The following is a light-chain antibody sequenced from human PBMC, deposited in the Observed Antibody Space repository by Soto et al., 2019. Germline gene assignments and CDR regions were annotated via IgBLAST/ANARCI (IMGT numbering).Light chain of an antibody. J-gene: IGLJ1*01. V-gene: IGLV1-51*01. Sequence: QSVLTQPPSVSAAPGRTVTISCSGSSSNIGNSFVSWYQQLPGTAPRLLIYGNNERPSGIPDRFSGSKSGTSATLGITGLQTGDEADYYCGAWDGGLSAFVFGTGTKVTVL. CDR3: GAWDGGLSAFV. CDR2: GNN. CDR1: SSNIGNSF.